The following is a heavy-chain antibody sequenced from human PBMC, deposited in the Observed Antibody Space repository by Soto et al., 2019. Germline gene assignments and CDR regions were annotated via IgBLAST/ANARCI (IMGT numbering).Heavy chain of an antibody. V-gene: IGHV3-7*01. Sequence: PGGSLRLSCAASGFTFSSHWMSWVSQAPGRGLEWVANIKQDGSEKYYVDSVKGRFTISRDNAKNSLYLQMNSLRAEDTAVYYCARWGYCSSTSCYEHAFDIWGQGTMVTVSS. CDR1: GFTFSSHW. D-gene: IGHD2-2*01. CDR2: IKQDGSEK. J-gene: IGHJ3*02. CDR3: ARWGYCSSTSCYEHAFDI.